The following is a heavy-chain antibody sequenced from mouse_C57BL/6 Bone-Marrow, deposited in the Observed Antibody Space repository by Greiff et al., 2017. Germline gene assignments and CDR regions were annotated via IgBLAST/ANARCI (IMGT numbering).Heavy chain of an antibody. V-gene: IGHV1-50*01. CDR2: IDPSDGNT. J-gene: IGHJ2*01. Sequence: QVQLQQPGAELVKPGASVKLSCKASGYTFTSYWMQWVKQRPGQGLEWIGEIDPSDGNTNYNQKFKGKATLTVDKSSSTAYMQLRSLTSEDSAVYYCARDYYGNLYYFAYWGQGTTLTVSS. D-gene: IGHD1-1*01. CDR1: GYTFTSYW. CDR3: ARDYYGNLYYFAY.